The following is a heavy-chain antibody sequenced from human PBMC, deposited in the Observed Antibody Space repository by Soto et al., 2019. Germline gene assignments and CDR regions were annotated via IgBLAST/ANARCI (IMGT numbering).Heavy chain of an antibody. CDR2: ISSSSSYI. D-gene: IGHD3-16*02. J-gene: IGHJ4*02. Sequence: EVQLVESGGGLVKPGGSLRLSCAASGFTFSSYSMNWVRQAPGKGLEWVSSISSSSSYIYYADSVKGRFTISRDNAKNSLYLQMNSLRAEDTAVYYCARDREYDYVWGSYRYCYFDYWGQGTLVTVSS. V-gene: IGHV3-21*01. CDR1: GFTFSSYS. CDR3: ARDREYDYVWGSYRYCYFDY.